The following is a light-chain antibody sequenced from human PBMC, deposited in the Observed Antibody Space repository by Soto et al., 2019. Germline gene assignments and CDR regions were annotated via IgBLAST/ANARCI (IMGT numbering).Light chain of an antibody. CDR1: QTISSW. V-gene: IGKV1-5*03. Sequence: DIQITQSPSTLSGSVGDRVTITCRASQTISSWLAWYQQKPGKAPKLLIYKASTLKSGVPSRFSGSGSGTEFTLTISSLQPDDVATYYCQHYKSYSEAFGQGTKVDI. CDR2: KAS. CDR3: QHYKSYSEA. J-gene: IGKJ1*01.